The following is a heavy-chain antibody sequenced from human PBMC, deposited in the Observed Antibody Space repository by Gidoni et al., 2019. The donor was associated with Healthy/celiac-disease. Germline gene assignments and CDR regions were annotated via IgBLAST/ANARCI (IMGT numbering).Heavy chain of an antibody. D-gene: IGHD6-13*01. Sequence: EVQLVESGGGLVKPGGSLRLSCAASGFTFSNAWMSWVRQAPGKGLEWVGRIKSKTDGGTTDYAAPVKGRFTISRDDSKITLYLQMNSLKTEDTAVYYCTTKGLYSSSWYYYYYYMDVWGKGTTVTVSS. CDR2: IKSKTDGGTT. CDR3: TTKGLYSSSWYYYYYYMDV. CDR1: GFTFSNAW. J-gene: IGHJ6*03. V-gene: IGHV3-15*01.